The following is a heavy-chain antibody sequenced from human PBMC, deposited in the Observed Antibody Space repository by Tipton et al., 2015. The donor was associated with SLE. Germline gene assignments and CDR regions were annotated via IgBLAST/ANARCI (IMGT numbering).Heavy chain of an antibody. J-gene: IGHJ4*02. V-gene: IGHV4-4*07. D-gene: IGHD6-19*01. CDR3: ARDSLTVAGTFDS. CDR2: IYASGST. CDR1: DGSVSDYY. Sequence: TLSLTYTVSDGSVSDYYWTWIRQPAGEGLEWIGRIYASGSTNYNPSLRSRAAMSVDTSKSHFSLKLTSVTAADTAVYFCARDSLTVAGTFDSWGQGTLVIVSA.